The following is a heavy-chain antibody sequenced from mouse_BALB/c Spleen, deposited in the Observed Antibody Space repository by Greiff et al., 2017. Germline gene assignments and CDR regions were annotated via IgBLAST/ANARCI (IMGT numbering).Heavy chain of an antibody. CDR1: GYSITSDYA. J-gene: IGHJ2*01. CDR3: AREGNYGNFDY. Sequence: VQLQESGPGLVKPSQSLSLTCTVTGYSITSDYAWNWIRQFPGNKLEWMGYISYSGSTSYNPSLKSRISITRDTSKNQFFLQLNSVTTEDTATYYCAREGNYGNFDYWGQGTTLTVSS. D-gene: IGHD2-1*01. V-gene: IGHV3-2*02. CDR2: ISYSGST.